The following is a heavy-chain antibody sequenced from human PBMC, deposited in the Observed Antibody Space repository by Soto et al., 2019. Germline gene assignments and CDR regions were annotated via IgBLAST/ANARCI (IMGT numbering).Heavy chain of an antibody. CDR2: IYSGGST. V-gene: IGHV3-53*01. J-gene: IGHJ4*02. CDR1: GFTVSSNY. D-gene: IGHD3-16*01. Sequence: EVQLVESGGGLIQPGGSLRLSCAASGFTVSSNYMSWVRQAPGKGLEWVSVIYSGGSTYYADSVKGRFTISRDNSRNTLYRQMTSLRGEDTAVYYCARGVGVYVWGGHTYYFDYWGQGTLVTVSS. CDR3: ARGVGVYVWGGHTYYFDY.